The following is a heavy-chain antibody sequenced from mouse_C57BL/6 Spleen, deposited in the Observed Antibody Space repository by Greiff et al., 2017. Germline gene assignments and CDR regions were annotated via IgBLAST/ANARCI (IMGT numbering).Heavy chain of an antibody. CDR2: INYDGSST. CDR3: AREPYYYAMDY. V-gene: IGHV5-16*01. Sequence: EVKLMASEGGLVQPGSSMKLSCTASGFTFSDYYMAWVRQVPEKGLEWVANINYDGSSTYYLDSLKSRFIISRDNAKNILYLQMSSLKSEDTATYYCAREPYYYAMDYWGQGTSVTVSS. CDR1: GFTFSDYY. J-gene: IGHJ4*01.